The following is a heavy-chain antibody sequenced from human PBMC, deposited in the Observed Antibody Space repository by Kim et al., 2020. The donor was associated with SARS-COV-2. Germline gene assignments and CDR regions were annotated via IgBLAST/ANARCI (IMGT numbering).Heavy chain of an antibody. Sequence: GGSLRLSCAASGFTFSTYAMHWVRQAPGKGLEWVAVFSSNGINAYYADSMKGRFTISRDNSKNSLYLQMNSLRPDDTAVYYCARDGGKHYTEFDYWCQGT. D-gene: IGHD1-26*01. V-gene: IGHV3-30*04. CDR1: GFTFSTYA. J-gene: IGHJ4*02. CDR3: ARDGGKHYTEFDY. CDR2: FSSNGINA.